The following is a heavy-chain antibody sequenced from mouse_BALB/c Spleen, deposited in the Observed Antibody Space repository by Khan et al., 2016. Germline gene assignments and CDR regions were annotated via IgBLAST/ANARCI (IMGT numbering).Heavy chain of an antibody. CDR1: GFTFSSYG. CDR3: ARMERTVY. J-gene: IGHJ2*01. V-gene: IGHV5-6-3*01. Sequence: EVELVESGGGLVQPGGSLKLSCAASGFTFSSYGMPWVRQTPDKRLELVATINSNGGSTYYPDSVKGRFTISLENAKNTLYLQMSSLKSEDTAMYYCARMERTVYWGQGTTLTVSS. D-gene: IGHD1-1*01. CDR2: INSNGGST.